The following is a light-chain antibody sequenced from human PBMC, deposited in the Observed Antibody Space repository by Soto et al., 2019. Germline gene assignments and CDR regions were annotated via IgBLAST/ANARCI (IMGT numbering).Light chain of an antibody. V-gene: IGKV1-5*01. Sequence: IHMTQSPSTLPASVGDRVTISFRASQTVERWLAWYQQKPGQAPKLLISDASSLARGVPSRFSGSGSATEFTLTISGLQSDDFATYYCQQYKDYVWTFGQGTKVDIK. CDR2: DAS. CDR3: QQYKDYVWT. J-gene: IGKJ1*01. CDR1: QTVERW.